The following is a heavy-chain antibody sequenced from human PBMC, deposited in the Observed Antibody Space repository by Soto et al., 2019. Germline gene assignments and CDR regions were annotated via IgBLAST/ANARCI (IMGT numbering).Heavy chain of an antibody. D-gene: IGHD3-16*01. J-gene: IGHJ4*02. V-gene: IGHV3-74*01. CDR2: INSDGSST. CDR3: ARDWGDY. CDR1: GFTFSSHW. Sequence: EVQLVESGGGLVQPGGSLGPSWAASGFTFSSHWMHWVPQAPGKELVWVSGINSDGSSTSYPDSVKGRFTISRDNPKNTLYLQMNSLRAEDTAVYYCARDWGDYWGQGTLVTVSS.